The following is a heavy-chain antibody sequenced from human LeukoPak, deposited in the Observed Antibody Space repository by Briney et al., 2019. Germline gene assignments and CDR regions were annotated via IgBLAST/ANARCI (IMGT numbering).Heavy chain of an antibody. J-gene: IGHJ4*02. Sequence: PGGSLRLSCAASGFTFSSYAMSWVREAPGKGLEWVSAISGSGGSTYYADSVKGRFTIPRDNSKNTLYLQMNSLRAEDTAVYYCAYGAKTYYYYSSGYFDYWGQGTLVTVSS. D-gene: IGHD3-22*01. CDR2: ISGSGGST. V-gene: IGHV3-23*01. CDR3: AYGAKTYYYYSSGYFDY. CDR1: GFTFSSYA.